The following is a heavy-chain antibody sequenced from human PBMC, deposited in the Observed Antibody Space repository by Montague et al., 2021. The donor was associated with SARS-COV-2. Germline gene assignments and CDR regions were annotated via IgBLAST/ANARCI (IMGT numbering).Heavy chain of an antibody. CDR3: ARDNYDYVWGSYRYIY. D-gene: IGHD3-16*02. V-gene: IGHV3-30*04. Sequence: FLRLSCAASGFTFSSYAMHWVRQAPGKGLGWVAVISYDGSNKYYADSVKGRFTISRDNSKNTLYLQMNSLRAEDTAVYYCARDNYDYVWGSYRYIYWGQGTLVTGSS. J-gene: IGHJ4*02. CDR2: ISYDGSNK. CDR1: GFTFSSYA.